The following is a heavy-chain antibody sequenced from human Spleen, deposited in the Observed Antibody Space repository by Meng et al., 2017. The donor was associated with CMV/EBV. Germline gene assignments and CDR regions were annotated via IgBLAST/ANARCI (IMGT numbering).Heavy chain of an antibody. CDR1: GFTFSNYS. Sequence: GGSLRLSCAGSGFTFSNYSMNWVRQAPGKGLEWVSSITSSSSHIYYADSVKGRFTISRDNAKNSLYLQMNSLRAEDTAVYYCARDLRWELRGWFDPWGQGTLVTVSS. J-gene: IGHJ5*02. V-gene: IGHV3-21*01. CDR2: ITSSSSHI. CDR3: ARDLRWELRGWFDP. D-gene: IGHD1-26*01.